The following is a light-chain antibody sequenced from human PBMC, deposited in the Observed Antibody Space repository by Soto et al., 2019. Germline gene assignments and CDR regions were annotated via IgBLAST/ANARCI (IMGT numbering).Light chain of an antibody. V-gene: IGKV3-20*01. CDR1: QTVRNNY. CDR3: QQYGSSPIT. Sequence: EIVMTQSPATLSVSPGERATLSYRASQTVRNNYLAWYQQKPGQAPRLLIYDASSRATGIPDRFSGSGSGTDFTLTISRLEPEDFAVYYCQQYGSSPITFGQGTRLEI. J-gene: IGKJ5*01. CDR2: DAS.